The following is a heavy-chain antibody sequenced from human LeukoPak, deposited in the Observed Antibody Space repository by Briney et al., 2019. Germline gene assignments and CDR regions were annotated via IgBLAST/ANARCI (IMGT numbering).Heavy chain of an antibody. CDR3: AREGRYYDSSGYFSHDAFDI. CDR2: INPSGGST. D-gene: IGHD3-22*01. Sequence: RASVKVSCKASGYTFTSYYMHWVRQAPGQGLEWMGIINPSGGSTSYAQKFQGRVTMTRDTSTSTVYMELSSLRSEDTAAYYCAREGRYYDSSGYFSHDAFDIWGQGTMVTVSS. CDR1: GYTFTSYY. V-gene: IGHV1-46*03. J-gene: IGHJ3*02.